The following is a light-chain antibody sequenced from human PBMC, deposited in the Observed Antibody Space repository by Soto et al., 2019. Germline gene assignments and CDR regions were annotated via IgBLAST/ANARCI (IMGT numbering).Light chain of an antibody. J-gene: IGKJ4*01. CDR3: QQRSNWPLT. CDR1: QSVSSY. CDR2: DAS. V-gene: IGKV3-11*01. Sequence: EIVLTQSPATLSLSPGERATLSCRASQSVSSYLAWYQQKPGQAPRLLIYDASNRATGIPARFSGSGSGTEFTLTISSLEPDDFAVYYCQQRSNWPLTFGGGTKVEIK.